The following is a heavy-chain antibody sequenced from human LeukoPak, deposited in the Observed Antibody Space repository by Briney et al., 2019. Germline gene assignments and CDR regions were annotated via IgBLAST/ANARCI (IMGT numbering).Heavy chain of an antibody. D-gene: IGHD2-15*01. CDR3: AREDWSGSSCRGHGMDV. V-gene: IGHV3-48*03. CDR2: ISGSGSII. Sequence: GGSLRLSCVASGFTFSSSEINWVRRVPGKGLEWVSYISGSGSIIYYADSVKGRFTTSRDSAKNSLYLQMNSLRAEDTGVYYCAREDWSGSSCRGHGMDVWGQGATVTVSS. J-gene: IGHJ6*02. CDR1: GFTFSSSE.